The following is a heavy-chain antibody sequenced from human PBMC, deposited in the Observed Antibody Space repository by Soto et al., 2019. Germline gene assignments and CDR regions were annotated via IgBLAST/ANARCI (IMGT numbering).Heavy chain of an antibody. D-gene: IGHD3-16*02. CDR1: GFTFSSYA. CDR2: ISYDGSNK. J-gene: IGHJ4*02. CDR3: VRDGPPMITFGGVIVNPYYFDY. V-gene: IGHV3-30-3*01. Sequence: GGSLRLSFAASGFTFSSYAMHWVRQAPGKGLGGVAVISYDGSNKYYADSVKGRFTISRDNSKNTLYLQMNSLRAEDTAVYYCVRDGPPMITFGGVIVNPYYFDYWGQGTLVTVSS.